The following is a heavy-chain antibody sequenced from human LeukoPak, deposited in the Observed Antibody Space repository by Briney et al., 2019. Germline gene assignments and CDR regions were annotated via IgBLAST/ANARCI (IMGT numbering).Heavy chain of an antibody. Sequence: GGSLRLSCAASGFTFTTYAMTWVRQAPGKGREWVSGISGSGDSTYYADSVKGRFTISTDNSKNTLFLQMNRLRGEDTAIYYCARSRYCSSSSCYIDHWGQGTLVTVSS. CDR3: ARSRYCSSSSCYIDH. V-gene: IGHV3-23*01. CDR2: ISGSGDST. CDR1: GFTFTTYA. D-gene: IGHD2-2*02. J-gene: IGHJ4*02.